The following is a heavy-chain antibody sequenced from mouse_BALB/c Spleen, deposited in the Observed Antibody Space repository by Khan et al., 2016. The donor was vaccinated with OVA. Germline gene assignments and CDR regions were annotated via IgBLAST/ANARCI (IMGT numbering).Heavy chain of an antibody. V-gene: IGHV14-1*02. CDR2: IDPENGNT. CDR1: GFNIKDYY. CDR3: ARDGYSPWFAY. J-gene: IGHJ3*01. Sequence: VQLQQSGAELVRPGALVKLSCKASGFNIKDYYIHWVKQRPEPGLEWIGRIDPENGNTIYDQKFLGKASITADTSPNTASLHLSSLTSEDTAVYYCARDGYSPWFAYWGQGTLVTVSS. D-gene: IGHD2-3*01.